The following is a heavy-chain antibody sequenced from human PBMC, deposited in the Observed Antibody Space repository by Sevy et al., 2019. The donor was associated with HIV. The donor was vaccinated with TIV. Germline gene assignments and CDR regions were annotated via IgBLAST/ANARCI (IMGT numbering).Heavy chain of an antibody. J-gene: IGHJ3*02. CDR2: MKSKTDGGTT. Sequence: GGSLRLSCAASGFTFSIIYMNWVRQSPGKGLEWVGRMKSKTDGGTTDYAAPVKDRFTMSRDDSKNTLYLQMSSLKADDTAVYYCTTVGFPNWGSEAFDTWGQGTMVTVSS. CDR1: GFTFSIIY. V-gene: IGHV3-15*01. CDR3: TTVGFPNWGSEAFDT. D-gene: IGHD3-16*01.